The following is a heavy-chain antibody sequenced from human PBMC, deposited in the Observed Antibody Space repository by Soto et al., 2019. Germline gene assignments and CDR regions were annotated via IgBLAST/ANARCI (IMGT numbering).Heavy chain of an antibody. CDR2: ISAYNGNT. D-gene: IGHD3-22*01. Sequence: GASVKVSCKASGYTFTSYGISWVRQAPGQGFEWMGWISAYNGNTNYAQKLQGRVTMTTDTSTSTAYMELRSLRSDDTAVYYCARDLSYDSSGYLPLGDYWGQGTLVTVSS. CDR3: ARDLSYDSSGYLPLGDY. V-gene: IGHV1-18*01. CDR1: GYTFTSYG. J-gene: IGHJ4*02.